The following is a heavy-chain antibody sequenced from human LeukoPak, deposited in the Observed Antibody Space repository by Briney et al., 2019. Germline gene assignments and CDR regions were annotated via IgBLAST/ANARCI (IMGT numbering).Heavy chain of an antibody. Sequence: PGGSLRLSCAASGFTFRTYAMSWVRQAPGKGLEWVSAISGGGGSTYYADSGKGRFTISRDNATNNPFLQMNSLRAEDTAVYYCAKDRYCGGGTCYWSYFDYWGQGTLVTVSS. J-gene: IGHJ4*02. CDR2: ISGGGGST. CDR3: AKDRYCGGGTCYWSYFDY. D-gene: IGHD2-15*01. V-gene: IGHV3-23*01. CDR1: GFTFRTYA.